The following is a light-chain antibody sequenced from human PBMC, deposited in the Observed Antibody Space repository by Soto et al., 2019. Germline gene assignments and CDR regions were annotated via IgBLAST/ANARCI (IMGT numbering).Light chain of an antibody. J-gene: IGLJ1*01. CDR2: GNS. CDR1: SSNIGAGYD. CDR3: QSYDSSLSGCYV. V-gene: IGLV1-40*01. Sequence: QSVLKQPPSLSGAPGQRVTIFCTGSSSNIGAGYDVHWYQQLPGTAPKLLIYGNSNRPSGVPDRFSGSKSGTSASLAITGLQAEDEADYYCQSYDSSLSGCYVFGTGTKVTVL.